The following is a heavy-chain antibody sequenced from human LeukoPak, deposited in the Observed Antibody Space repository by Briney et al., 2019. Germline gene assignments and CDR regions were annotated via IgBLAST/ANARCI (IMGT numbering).Heavy chain of an antibody. CDR3: ARDGLLRFLEWSRGGFDP. Sequence: PSETLSLTCAVYGGSFSGYYWSWIRQPPGKGLEWIGEINHSGSTNYNPSLKSRVTISVDTSKNQFSLKLSSVTAADTAVYYCARDGLLRFLEWSRGGFDPWGQGTLVTVSS. V-gene: IGHV4-34*01. J-gene: IGHJ5*02. CDR2: INHSGST. D-gene: IGHD3-3*01. CDR1: GGSFSGYY.